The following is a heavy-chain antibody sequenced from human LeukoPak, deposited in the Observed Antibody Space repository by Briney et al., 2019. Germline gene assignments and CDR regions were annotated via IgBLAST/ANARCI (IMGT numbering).Heavy chain of an antibody. CDR3: ARSDDSSGYSDY. D-gene: IGHD3-22*01. CDR1: GGSISSGGYY. CDR2: IYYTGST. V-gene: IGHV4-31*03. J-gene: IGHJ4*02. Sequence: PSETLSLTCTVSGGSISSGGYYWSWIRQHPGKGLEWIGYIYYTGSTYFNPSLKSRVTISVDTSKNQFSLKPTSVTAADTAVYYCARSDDSSGYSDYWGQGTLVTASS.